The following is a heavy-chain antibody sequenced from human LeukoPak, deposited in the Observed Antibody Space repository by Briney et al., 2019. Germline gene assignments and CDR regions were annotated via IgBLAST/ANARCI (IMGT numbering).Heavy chain of an antibody. CDR2: ISSSSSYI. J-gene: IGHJ4*02. CDR3: ARGYCSGSSCYSGFYFDY. V-gene: IGHV3-21*01. Sequence: PGGSLRLSCAASGFTFSSYSMNWVRQAPGKGLEWVSSISSSSSYIYYADSVKGRFTISRDNAKNSLYLQMNSLRAEDTAVYYCARGYCSGSSCYSGFYFDYWGQGALVTVSS. CDR1: GFTFSSYS. D-gene: IGHD2-15*01.